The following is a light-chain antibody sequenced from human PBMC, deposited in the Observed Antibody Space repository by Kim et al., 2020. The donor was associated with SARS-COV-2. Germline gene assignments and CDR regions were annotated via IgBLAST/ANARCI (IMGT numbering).Light chain of an antibody. Sequence: EIVLTQSPGTLSLSPGERATLSCRASQSVGNSLAWFQQKPDQAPRLLIFETSNRDTGIPARFSGSGSGTGFTLTISSLEPEDFAVYYCQQRYDWPLTFGGGTKVDIK. CDR2: ETS. CDR1: QSVGNS. V-gene: IGKV3-11*01. CDR3: QQRYDWPLT. J-gene: IGKJ4*01.